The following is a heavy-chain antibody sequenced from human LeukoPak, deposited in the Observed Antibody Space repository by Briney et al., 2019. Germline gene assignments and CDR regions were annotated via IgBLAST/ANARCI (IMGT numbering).Heavy chain of an antibody. CDR2: IWYDGSKK. V-gene: IGHV3-33*01. CDR3: ASTLTRITIFGVPSSDYYYGMDV. D-gene: IGHD3-3*01. J-gene: IGHJ6*02. CDR1: GFTFRSHG. Sequence: GRSLRLSCAASGFTFRSHGMHWVRQAPGKGLEWVAVIWYDGSKKYYADSVKGRFTISRDNSKNTLYLQMNSLRAEDTAVYYCASTLTRITIFGVPSSDYYYGMDVWGQGTTVTVSS.